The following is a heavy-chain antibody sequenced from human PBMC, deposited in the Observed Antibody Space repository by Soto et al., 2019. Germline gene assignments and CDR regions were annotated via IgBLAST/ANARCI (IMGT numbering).Heavy chain of an antibody. Sequence: QGQLQVSGPGLVKPSETLSLTCNVSGGSISSFYWNWIRQTPEKGLEWMGYVYYSGNANYNPSLRSRVTMAVDTSKDQFSLKLISVTAADTAVYYCARSRVFGPKGMDVWGQGTTVTV. V-gene: IGHV4-59*01. CDR2: VYYSGNA. CDR3: ARSRVFGPKGMDV. CDR1: GGSISSFY. D-gene: IGHD6-13*01. J-gene: IGHJ6*02.